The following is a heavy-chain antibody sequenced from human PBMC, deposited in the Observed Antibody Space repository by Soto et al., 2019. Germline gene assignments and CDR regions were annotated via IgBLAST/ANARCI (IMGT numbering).Heavy chain of an antibody. V-gene: IGHV3-21*01. CDR1: GFTFSSYS. CDR2: ISSSSSYI. CDR3: ARAYYYDSSGYYDKKEYLYFDL. Sequence: EVQLVESGGGLVKPGGSLRLSCAASGFTFSSYSMNWVRQAPGKGLEWVSSISSSSSYIYYADSVKGRFTISRDNAKNTLYLQMNSLRAEDTAVYYCARAYYYDSSGYYDKKEYLYFDLWGRGTLVTVSS. J-gene: IGHJ2*01. D-gene: IGHD3-22*01.